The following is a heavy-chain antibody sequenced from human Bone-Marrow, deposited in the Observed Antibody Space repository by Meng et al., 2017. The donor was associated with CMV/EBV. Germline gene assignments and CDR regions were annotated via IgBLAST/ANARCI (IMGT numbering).Heavy chain of an antibody. CDR3: AKGDDSSSSGGTFDY. CDR2: ISSSGSTI. J-gene: IGHJ4*02. D-gene: IGHD6-6*01. CDR1: GFTFSDYY. Sequence: GGSLRLSCAASGFTFSDYYMSWIRQAPGKGLEWVSYISSSGSTIYYADSVKGRFTISRDNAKNSLYLQMNSLRAEDTALYYCAKGDDSSSSGGTFDYWGQGTLVTVSS. V-gene: IGHV3-11*01.